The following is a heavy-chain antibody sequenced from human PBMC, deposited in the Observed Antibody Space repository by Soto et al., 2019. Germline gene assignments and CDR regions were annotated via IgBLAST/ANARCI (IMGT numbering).Heavy chain of an antibody. D-gene: IGHD3-3*01. CDR2: ISSDGGET. Sequence: GGSLRLSCSASGSPFSLYGVQWVRQAPGKGLEYVAGISSDGGETYHADSVKGRFTISRDNPKKTLYLQMTSLRVEDTAVYYCVNHWPGEYYDFWSGSNYNGMDVWGQGTTVTVSS. CDR3: VNHWPGEYYDFWSGSNYNGMDV. V-gene: IGHV3-64D*06. CDR1: GSPFSLYG. J-gene: IGHJ6*02.